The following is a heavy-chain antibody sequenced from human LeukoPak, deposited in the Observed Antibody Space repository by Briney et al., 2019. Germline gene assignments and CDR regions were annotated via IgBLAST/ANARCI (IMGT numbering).Heavy chain of an antibody. J-gene: IGHJ4*02. Sequence: GASVKVSCKASGYTFTGYYMHWVRQAPGQGLEWMGWINPNSGGTNYAQKFQGRVTMTRDTSISTAYMELSRLRSDDTAVYSCASSPGTMIVALDYWGQGTLVTVSS. CDR2: INPNSGGT. CDR3: ASSPGTMIVALDY. V-gene: IGHV1-2*02. D-gene: IGHD3-22*01. CDR1: GYTFTGYY.